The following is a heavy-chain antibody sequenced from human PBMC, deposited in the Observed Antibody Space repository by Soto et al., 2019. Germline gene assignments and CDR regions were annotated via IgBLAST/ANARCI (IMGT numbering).Heavy chain of an antibody. CDR3: ARDRLLGYDSSGFSS. CDR1: GYSFSSYG. J-gene: IGHJ5*02. CDR2: INTYNGNR. D-gene: IGHD3-22*01. V-gene: IGHV1-18*01. Sequence: QVQLVQSGAELRKPGASVKVSCKASGYSFSSYGINWVRQAPGQGLEWMGWINTYNGNRNYAQKFEDRFTMTTATSTTTVYMELRSLTSDATAIYYCARDRLLGYDSSGFSSWGQGTLVTVSS.